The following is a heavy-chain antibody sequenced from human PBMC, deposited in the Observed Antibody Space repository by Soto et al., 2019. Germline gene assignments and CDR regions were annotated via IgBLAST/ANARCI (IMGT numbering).Heavy chain of an antibody. CDR3: ASSTDIVVVPAAMKADLEGQNWFDP. D-gene: IGHD2-2*01. CDR1: GFTFSSYC. J-gene: IGHJ5*02. Sequence: GGSLRLSCAASGFTFSSYCMHWVRQAPGKGLEWVAVIWYDGSNKYYADSVKGRFTISRDNAKNTLYLQMNSLRAEDTAVYYCASSTDIVVVPAAMKADLEGQNWFDPWGQGTLVTVSS. V-gene: IGHV3-33*03. CDR2: IWYDGSNK.